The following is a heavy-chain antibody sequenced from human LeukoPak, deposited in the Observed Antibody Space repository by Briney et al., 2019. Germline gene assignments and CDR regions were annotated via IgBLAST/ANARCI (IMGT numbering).Heavy chain of an antibody. CDR3: ARGENYDILTGYVS. CDR2: ISAYNGHT. CDR1: GYTFTSYG. J-gene: IGHJ4*02. D-gene: IGHD3-9*01. Sequence: ASVKVSCKASGYTFTSYGISWVRQAPGQGLEWMGWISAYNGHTNYAQKLQGRVTKTTDTSTSTAYMELRSLRSDDTAVYYCARGENYDILTGYVSWGQGTLVTVSS. V-gene: IGHV1-18*01.